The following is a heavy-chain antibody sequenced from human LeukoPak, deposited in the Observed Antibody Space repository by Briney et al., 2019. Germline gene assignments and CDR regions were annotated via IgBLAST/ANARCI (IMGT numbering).Heavy chain of an antibody. CDR2: IYYSGST. J-gene: IGHJ4*02. CDR1: GGSISTSSYY. D-gene: IGHD6-13*01. Sequence: SETLSLTCTVSGGSISTSSYYWGWIRQPPGKGLEWIGTIYYSGSTYYNPSLKSRVTISVDTSNQFSLKLSFVTAADTAVYYCASIPLYSSSWYFDNWGQGTLVTVSS. CDR3: ASIPLYSSSWYFDN. V-gene: IGHV4-39*01.